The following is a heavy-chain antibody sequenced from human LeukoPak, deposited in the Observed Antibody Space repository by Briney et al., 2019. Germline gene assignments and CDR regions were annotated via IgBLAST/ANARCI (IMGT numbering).Heavy chain of an antibody. CDR3: VRLIGGMATQFDI. CDR1: GFTFSRYG. Sequence: PGRSLRLSCAASGFTFSRYGMLWVRQAPGKGLEWVAVISYDGSNKYYADSVKGRFTISRDNSKSTLDLQMNSLRAEDTAVYYCVRLIGGMATQFDIWGQGTMVTVSS. J-gene: IGHJ3*02. D-gene: IGHD5-24*01. V-gene: IGHV3-30*03. CDR2: ISYDGSNK.